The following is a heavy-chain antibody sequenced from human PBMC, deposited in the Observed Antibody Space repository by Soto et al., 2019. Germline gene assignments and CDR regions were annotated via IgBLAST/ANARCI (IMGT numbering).Heavy chain of an antibody. J-gene: IGHJ5*02. Sequence: PSETLSLTCTVSGGSVSSYYWSWIRQSPGKGLEWIGYIYYSGSIKYNPPLKNRVTLSVDTSKNQFSLKLSSVTAADTAIYYCARHLGFCSTTSCLPRFDPWGQGTLVTVSS. CDR2: IYYSGSI. CDR3: ARHLGFCSTTSCLPRFDP. D-gene: IGHD2-2*01. CDR1: GGSVSSYY. V-gene: IGHV4-59*08.